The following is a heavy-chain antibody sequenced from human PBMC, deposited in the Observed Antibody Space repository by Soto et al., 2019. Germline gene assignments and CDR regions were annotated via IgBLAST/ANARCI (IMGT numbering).Heavy chain of an antibody. D-gene: IGHD1-26*01. Sequence: VQLVESGGGLIQPGGSLRLSCAASGFTVSSNYMTWVRQAPGKGLEWVSVIYRDGNTYYADSVKGRFTISRDNSKNTLYLQMNSLRADDTAVYYCARLPPTRGLDVWGQGTTVTVSS. CDR3: ARLPPTRGLDV. CDR2: IYRDGNT. J-gene: IGHJ6*02. CDR1: GFTVSSNY. V-gene: IGHV3-53*01.